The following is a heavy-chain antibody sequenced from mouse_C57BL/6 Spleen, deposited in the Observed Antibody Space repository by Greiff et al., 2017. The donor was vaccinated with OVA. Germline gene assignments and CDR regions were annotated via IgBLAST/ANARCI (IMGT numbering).Heavy chain of an antibody. Sequence: VMLVESGPGLVAPSQSLSITCTVSGFSLTSYGVSWVRQPPGKGLEWLGVIWGDGGTNYHSALISRLSISKDNSKSQVFLKLNSLQTDDTATYDCAKPGDYDAVYAMDYWGQGTSVTVSS. V-gene: IGHV2-3*01. CDR3: AKPGDYDAVYAMDY. D-gene: IGHD2-4*01. J-gene: IGHJ4*01. CDR1: GFSLTSYG. CDR2: IWGDGGT.